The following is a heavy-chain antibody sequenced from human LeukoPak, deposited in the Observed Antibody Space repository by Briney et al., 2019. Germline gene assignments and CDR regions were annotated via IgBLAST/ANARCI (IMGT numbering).Heavy chain of an antibody. CDR2: ISGSGGST. CDR3: AKRDDLGYSYGYEGAFDI. CDR1: GFTFSSYA. Sequence: GGSLRLSCAASGFTFSSYAMSWVRQAPGKGLEWVSAISGSGGSTYYADSVKGRFTISRDNSKSTLYLQMNSLRAEDTAVYYCAKRDDLGYSYGYEGAFDIWGQGTMVTVSS. V-gene: IGHV3-23*01. J-gene: IGHJ3*02. D-gene: IGHD5-18*01.